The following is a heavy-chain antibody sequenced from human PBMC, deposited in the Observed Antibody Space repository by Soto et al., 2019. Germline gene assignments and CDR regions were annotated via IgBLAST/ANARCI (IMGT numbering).Heavy chain of an antibody. D-gene: IGHD3-16*01. J-gene: IGHJ6*02. CDR2: MSHDGGNK. CDR3: AKDQGGSGYYYGMHV. CDR1: GFTFSYYA. Sequence: QLQVVESGGGVVQPGRSLRLSCAASGFTFSYYAMHWVRQTPGKGLEWVAVMSHDGGNKFYADCVKGRFTISRDNSKNTVYLEMNSLRDEDTAVYYCAKDQGGSGYYYGMHVWGQGTTVTVSS. V-gene: IGHV3-30-3*01.